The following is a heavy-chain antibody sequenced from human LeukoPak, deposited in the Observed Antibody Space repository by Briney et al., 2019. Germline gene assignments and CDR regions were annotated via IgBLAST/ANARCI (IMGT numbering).Heavy chain of an antibody. J-gene: IGHJ4*02. CDR2: RKPNSGDT. CDR3: ARVAGHFDF. V-gene: IGHV1-8*01. CDR1: GYTFTSFD. Sequence: ASVKVSCKASGYTFTSFDIHGVRQATGQGLEWRGWRKPNSGDTGFAQKFKGRITMTMDTSISTAYMEPSSLTSDDAAVYYCARVAGHFDFWGQGTLVTASS.